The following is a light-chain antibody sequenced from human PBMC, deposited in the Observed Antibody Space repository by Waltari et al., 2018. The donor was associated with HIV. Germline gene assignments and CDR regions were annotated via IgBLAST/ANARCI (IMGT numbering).Light chain of an antibody. CDR1: RTINSW. V-gene: IGKV1-5*03. CDR2: KAS. CDR3: QQYNNYSWT. Sequence: DIQMTQSPSTLSAFVGDRVTITCRANRTINSWLAWYQHKPGKAPKLLIYKASSLESGVPSRCSGSGSGTEFTLTISSLQPDDFATYYCQQYNNYSWTFGQGTKVETK. J-gene: IGKJ1*01.